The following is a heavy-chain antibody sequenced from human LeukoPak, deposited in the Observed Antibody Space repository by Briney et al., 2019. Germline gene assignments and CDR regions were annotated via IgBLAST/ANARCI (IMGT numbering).Heavy chain of an antibody. CDR1: GFTVSSNY. Sequence: GGSLRLSCAASGFTVSSNYMSWVRQAPGKGLEWVSVICSGGSTYYADSVKGRFTISRDNSKNTLYLQMNSLRAEDTAVYYCARDFSSGWYFDYWGQGTLVTVSS. J-gene: IGHJ4*02. D-gene: IGHD6-19*01. CDR2: ICSGGST. CDR3: ARDFSSGWYFDY. V-gene: IGHV3-66*02.